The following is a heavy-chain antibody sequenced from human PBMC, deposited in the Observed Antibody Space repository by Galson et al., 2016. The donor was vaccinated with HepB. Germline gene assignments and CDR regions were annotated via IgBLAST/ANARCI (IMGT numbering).Heavy chain of an antibody. CDR2: IVPIFGTA. Sequence: SVKVSCKASGGTFSSHAISWVRQAPRQGLEWMGGIVPIFGTANYAQRFQGRVTITADESASTAYMELGSLRSEDTAVYYCARSPRGGYLGGLRYYYYYMDVWGKGTTVTVSS. CDR3: ARSPRGGYLGGLRYYYYYMDV. J-gene: IGHJ6*03. V-gene: IGHV1-69*13. D-gene: IGHD2-15*01. CDR1: GGTFSSHA.